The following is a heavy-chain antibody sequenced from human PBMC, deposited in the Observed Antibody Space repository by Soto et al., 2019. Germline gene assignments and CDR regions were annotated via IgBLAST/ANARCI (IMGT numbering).Heavy chain of an antibody. CDR3: ASMNLDY. CDR2: INHSGST. Sequence: SETLSLTFAVYGASFSGYYWSWIRQPPGKGLEWIGEINHSGSTNYNPSPKSRVTISVDTSKNQFSLKLSFVTAADTAVYYCASMNLDYWGQGTLVTVSS. D-gene: IGHD3-16*01. V-gene: IGHV4-34*01. CDR1: GASFSGYY. J-gene: IGHJ4*02.